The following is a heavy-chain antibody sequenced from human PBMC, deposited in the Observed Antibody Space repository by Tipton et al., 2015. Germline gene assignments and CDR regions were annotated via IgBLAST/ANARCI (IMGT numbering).Heavy chain of an antibody. J-gene: IGHJ4*02. CDR1: GDSVSSNRVT. D-gene: IGHD1-26*01. V-gene: IGHV6-1*01. CDR2: TYYKSKWYH. Sequence: PGLVKPSQTLSLTCAISGDSVSSNRVTWNWIRQSPSRGLEWLGRTYYKSKWYHDYAISVQSRITLTADTSKDQFSLQLNSVTPDDSAVYYCARGRGLGLFDYWGQGTLVTVSS. CDR3: ARGRGLGLFDY.